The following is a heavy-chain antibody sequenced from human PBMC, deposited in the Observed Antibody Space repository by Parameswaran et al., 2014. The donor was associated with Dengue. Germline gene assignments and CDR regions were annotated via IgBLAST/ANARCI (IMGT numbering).Heavy chain of an antibody. CDR3: ARVRRITIFGVVPPGFDP. V-gene: IGHV1-3*01. D-gene: IGHD3-3*01. CDR2: INVGNGNT. Sequence: WVRQAPGQRLEWMGWINVGNGNTKYSQKFQGRVTITRDTSASTAYMELSSLRSEDTAVYYCARVRRITIFGVVPPGFDPWGQGTLVTVSS. J-gene: IGHJ5*02.